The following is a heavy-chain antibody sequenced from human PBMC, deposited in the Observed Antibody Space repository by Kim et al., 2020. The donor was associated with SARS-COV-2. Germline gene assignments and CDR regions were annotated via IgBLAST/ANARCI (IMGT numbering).Heavy chain of an antibody. CDR3: APHYDDSSGYYRGDFDY. V-gene: IGHV3-23*01. D-gene: IGHD3-22*01. J-gene: IGHJ4*02. Sequence: VKGRFTISRDNSKNTLYLQMNSLRAEDTAVYYCAPHYDDSSGYYRGDFDYWGQGTLVTVSS.